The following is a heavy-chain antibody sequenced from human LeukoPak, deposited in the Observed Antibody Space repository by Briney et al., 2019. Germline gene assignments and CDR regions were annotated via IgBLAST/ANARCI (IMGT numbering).Heavy chain of an antibody. CDR3: ARDRWFDP. CDR2: IYYSGST. V-gene: IGHV4-31*02. CDR1: GFTFSSYS. J-gene: IGHJ5*02. Sequence: LRLSCAASGFTFSSYSMNWVRQHPGKGLEWIGYIYYSGSTYYNPSLKSRVTISLDTSKNQFSLKLTSVTAADTAVYYCARDRWFDPWGQGTLVTVSS.